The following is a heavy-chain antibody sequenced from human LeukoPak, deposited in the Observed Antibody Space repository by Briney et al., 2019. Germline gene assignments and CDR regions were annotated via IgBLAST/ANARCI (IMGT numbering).Heavy chain of an antibody. V-gene: IGHV3-21*01. J-gene: IGHJ4*02. Sequence: EGSLRLSCAASGFTFSSYSMNWVRQAPGKGLEWVSSITSGSSYIYYTDSVKGRFTISRDNAKNSLYLQMNSLRAEDTAVYYCATGTTSGSYYFAYWGQGTLVTVSS. D-gene: IGHD1-1*01. CDR2: ITSGSSYI. CDR3: ATGTTSGSYYFAY. CDR1: GFTFSSYS.